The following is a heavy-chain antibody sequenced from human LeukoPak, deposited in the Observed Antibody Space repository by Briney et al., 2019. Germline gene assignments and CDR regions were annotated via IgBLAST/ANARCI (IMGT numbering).Heavy chain of an antibody. D-gene: IGHD6-19*01. CDR2: IHYKGST. V-gene: IGHV4-59*08. Sequence: SETLSLTCTISGDSINGHYWSWIRQPPGKRLEWIGDIHYKGSTNYNLSLKSRITISVDTSKNHLSLNLTSVLAADTAIYYCARRDTGWNYCDYWGQGILVTVSS. J-gene: IGHJ4*02. CDR1: GDSINGHY. CDR3: ARRDTGWNYCDY.